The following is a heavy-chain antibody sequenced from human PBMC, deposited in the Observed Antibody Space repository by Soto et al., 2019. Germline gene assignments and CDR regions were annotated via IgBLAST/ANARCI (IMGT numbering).Heavy chain of an antibody. J-gene: IGHJ4*02. V-gene: IGHV1-69*02. D-gene: IGHD4-17*01. CDR2: IIPILGIA. CDR3: ARSHQGDYALDY. Sequence: QVQLVQSGAEVKKPGSSVKVSCKASGSTFSSYTISWVRQAPGQGLEWMGRIIPILGIANYAQKFQGRVTSTADNSTSTAYMGLSSLRSEDTAVYFCARSHQGDYALDYWGQGTLVTVSS. CDR1: GSTFSSYT.